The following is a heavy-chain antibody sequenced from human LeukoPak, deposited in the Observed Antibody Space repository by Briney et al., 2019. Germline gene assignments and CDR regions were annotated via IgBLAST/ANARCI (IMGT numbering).Heavy chain of an antibody. Sequence: GGSLTLPCAASGFDFATYWMFWVRQAPGKGLVWVAQINSDGSGATYGDSAKGRFSISRDNAKNTLFLYMSGLRAEDTAVYYCARGTSTAPGIEYWGYGTLVAVSS. V-gene: IGHV3-74*01. J-gene: IGHJ4*01. CDR1: GFDFATYW. CDR2: INSDGSGA. CDR3: ARGTSTAPGIEY. D-gene: IGHD6-13*01.